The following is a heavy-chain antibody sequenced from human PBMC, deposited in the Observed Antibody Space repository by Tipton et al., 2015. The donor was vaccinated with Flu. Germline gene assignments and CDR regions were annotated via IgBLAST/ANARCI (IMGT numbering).Heavy chain of an antibody. CDR1: GGSFSGYY. J-gene: IGHJ4*02. Sequence: TLSLTCAVYGGSFSGYYWGWIRQPPGKGLEWIGEINHSGSTNYNPSLKSRVTISVDTSKNQFSLKVASPTAADTAVYYCARGSGYANAYLDSWGRGTLVTVSS. V-gene: IGHV4-34*01. D-gene: IGHD5-12*01. CDR2: INHSGST. CDR3: ARGSGYANAYLDS.